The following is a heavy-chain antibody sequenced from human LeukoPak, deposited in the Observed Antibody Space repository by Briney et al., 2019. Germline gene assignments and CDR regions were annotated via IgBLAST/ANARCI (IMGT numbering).Heavy chain of an antibody. CDR2: ITTSSSYI. J-gene: IGHJ4*02. CDR3: AKSGVGVYYFDY. CDR1: GFTFSSYN. V-gene: IGHV3-21*04. Sequence: PGGSLRLSCVASGFTFSSYNMNWVRQAPGKGLEWVSSITTSSSYIYYADSVKGRFTISRDNSKNTLYLQMNSLRAEDTAVYYCAKSGVGVYYFDYWGQGTLVTVSS. D-gene: IGHD2-15*01.